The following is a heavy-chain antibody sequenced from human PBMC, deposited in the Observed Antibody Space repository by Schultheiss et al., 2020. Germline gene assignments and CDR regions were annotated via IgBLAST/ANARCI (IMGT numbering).Heavy chain of an antibody. V-gene: IGHV1-69*06. CDR2: IIPIFGTA. Sequence: SVKVSCKASGGTFSSYAISWVRQAPGQGLEWMGGIIPIFGTANYAQKFQGRVTITADKSTSTAYMELSSLRSEDTAVYYCASTGLNYDILTGSDPHPTYYYGMDVWGQGTTVNVYS. J-gene: IGHJ6*02. CDR1: GGTFSSYA. D-gene: IGHD3-9*01. CDR3: ASTGLNYDILTGSDPHPTYYYGMDV.